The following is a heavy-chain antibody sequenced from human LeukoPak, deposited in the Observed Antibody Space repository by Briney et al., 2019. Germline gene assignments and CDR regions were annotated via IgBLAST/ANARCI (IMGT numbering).Heavy chain of an antibody. D-gene: IGHD6-6*01. CDR2: ISSSSSYI. CDR3: ARGSSDYYYYGMDV. CDR1: GFTFSSYS. V-gene: IGHV3-21*01. J-gene: IGHJ6*02. Sequence: GGSLRLSCAASGFTFSSYSMNWVRQAPGKGLEWVSSISSSSSYIYYADSVKGRFTISRDNAKNSLYLQMNSLRAEDTAVYCCARGSSDYYYYGMDVWGRGTTVTVSS.